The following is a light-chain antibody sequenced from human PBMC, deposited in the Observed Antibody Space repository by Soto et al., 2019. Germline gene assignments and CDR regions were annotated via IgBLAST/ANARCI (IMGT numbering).Light chain of an antibody. Sequence: QSALTHPAPEFGNPGQSVTIYYTVTSSYVGSYNLVSWYQQHPGKAPKLMIYVGSKRPSGVSNRFSGSNSSNSASLTISGLEVEDGADYSCCSYAGSSTYLFGTGTSVT. V-gene: IGLV2-23*01. J-gene: IGLJ1*01. CDR2: VGS. CDR1: SSYVGSYNL. CDR3: CSYAGSSTYL.